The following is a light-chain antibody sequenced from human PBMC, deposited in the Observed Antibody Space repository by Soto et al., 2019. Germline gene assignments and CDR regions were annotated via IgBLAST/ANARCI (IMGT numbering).Light chain of an antibody. CDR3: QQRSNWRIT. Sequence: EIVLTQSPATLSLSPGERATLYCRASQSVSSYLAWYQKKPGQAPRLLIYDASNRATGIPARFSGSGSGTDFTLTISRLETEDLAVYYCQQRSNWRITFGQGTRVEIK. CDR2: DAS. CDR1: QSVSSY. J-gene: IGKJ5*01. V-gene: IGKV3-11*01.